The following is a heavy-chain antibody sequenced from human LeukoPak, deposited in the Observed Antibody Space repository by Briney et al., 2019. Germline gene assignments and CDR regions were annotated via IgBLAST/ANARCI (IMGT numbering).Heavy chain of an antibody. D-gene: IGHD3-3*01. Sequence: ASVKVSCKASGYTFTGYYMHWVRQAPGQGLEWMGWINTNTGNPTYAQGFTGRFVFSLDTSVSTAYLQISSLKAEDTAVYYCARGSELGRSYYDFWSGSNLEYYFDYWGQGTLVTVSS. V-gene: IGHV7-4-1*02. J-gene: IGHJ4*02. CDR2: INTNTGNP. CDR3: ARGSELGRSYYDFWSGSNLEYYFDY. CDR1: GYTFTGYY.